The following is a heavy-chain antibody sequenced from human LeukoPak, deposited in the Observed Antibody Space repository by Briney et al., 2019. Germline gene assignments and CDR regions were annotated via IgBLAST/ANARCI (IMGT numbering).Heavy chain of an antibody. CDR2: ITNSGGNT. D-gene: IGHD5-12*01. Sequence: PGGSLRLSCAASGFTFNSYAMSWVRQAPGKGFEWVSGITNSGGNTYYADSVKGRFTISRDNSKSTLYLQMNSLRAEDTAVFYCAKGGQTDRFDYWGQGALVTVPS. CDR3: AKGGQTDRFDY. V-gene: IGHV3-23*01. J-gene: IGHJ4*02. CDR1: GFTFNSYA.